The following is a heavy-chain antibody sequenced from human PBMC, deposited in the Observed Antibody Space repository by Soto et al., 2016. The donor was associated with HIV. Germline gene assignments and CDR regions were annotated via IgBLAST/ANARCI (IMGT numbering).Heavy chain of an antibody. D-gene: IGHD1-26*01. J-gene: IGHJ4*02. Sequence: EVQLVESGGGLVQPGGSLRLSCAASGFTFSSYWMSWVRQAPGKGLEWVANIKQDGSEKYYVDSVKGRFTISRDNAKNSLYLQMNSLRAEDTAVYYCARDYPPPYSGSYGNYFDYWGQGTLVTVSS. CDR2: IKQDGSEK. CDR1: GFTFSSYW. CDR3: ARDYPPPYSGSYGNYFDY. V-gene: IGHV3-7*01.